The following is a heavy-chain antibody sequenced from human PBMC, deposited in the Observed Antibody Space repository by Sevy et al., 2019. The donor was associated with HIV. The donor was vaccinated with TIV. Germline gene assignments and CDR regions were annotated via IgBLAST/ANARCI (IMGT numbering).Heavy chain of an antibody. CDR1: GYTLTQLS. CDR3: ATTKDYYESSGDPFDY. V-gene: IGHV1-24*01. J-gene: IGHJ4*02. CDR2: FDPEDDET. Sequence: ASVKVSCKLSGYTLTQLSMHWVRQAPGKGLEWLGSFDPEDDETIYAQKFQGRVTMTEDTSTDTAYMELSRLRSEDTAVYYCATTKDYYESSGDPFDYWGQGTLVIVSS. D-gene: IGHD3-22*01.